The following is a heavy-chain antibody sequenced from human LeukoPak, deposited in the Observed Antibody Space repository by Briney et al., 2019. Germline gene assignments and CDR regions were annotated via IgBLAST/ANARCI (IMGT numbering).Heavy chain of an antibody. CDR3: ARSGYDYVWGTNHSHFDY. D-gene: IGHD3-16*01. CDR1: GYSFTSYW. Sequence: GESLKISCKGSGYSFTSYWIGWVRQMPGKGLEWMGIIYPGDSDTRYSPSFQGQVTISADKSISTPYLQWSSLKASDTAMYYCARSGYDYVWGTNHSHFDYWGQGTLVTVSS. V-gene: IGHV5-51*01. CDR2: IYPGDSDT. J-gene: IGHJ4*02.